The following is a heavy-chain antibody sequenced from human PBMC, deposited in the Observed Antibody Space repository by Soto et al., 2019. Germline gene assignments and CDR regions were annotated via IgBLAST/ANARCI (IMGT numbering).Heavy chain of an antibody. Sequence: GGSLRLSCAASGFTFSTYGMHWFRQAPGKGLERVAVIWYDGSNKYYADSVKGRFTISRDNSKNTLYLQMNSLRAEDTAVYYCATEGHYYYRSGSYFHGIDLWGQGNTVPVSS. CDR1: GFTFSTYG. V-gene: IGHV3-33*01. D-gene: IGHD3-10*01. J-gene: IGHJ6*02. CDR3: ATEGHYYYRSGSYFHGIDL. CDR2: IWYDGSNK.